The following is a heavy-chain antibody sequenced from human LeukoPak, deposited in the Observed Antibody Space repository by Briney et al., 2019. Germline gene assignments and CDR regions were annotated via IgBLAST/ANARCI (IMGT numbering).Heavy chain of an antibody. D-gene: IGHD5-18*01. CDR2: IYYSGSI. J-gene: IGHJ4*02. Sequence: SETLSLACTVSGGSISTYYWSWIRQPPGKGLEWIGYIYYSGSINYNPSLKSRVTISVDTSKNQFSLKLSSVTAADTAVYYCARSRGYSYGTTFLDYWGQGTLVTVSS. CDR3: ARSRGYSYGTTFLDY. V-gene: IGHV4-59*08. CDR1: GGSISTYY.